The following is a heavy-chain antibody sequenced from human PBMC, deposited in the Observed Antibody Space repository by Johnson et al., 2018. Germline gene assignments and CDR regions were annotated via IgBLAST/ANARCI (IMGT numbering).Heavy chain of an antibody. D-gene: IGHD5-12*01. CDR3: ARGEGVGEVATNSAYPPGPYYYMDG. CDR1: GGSISSYY. CDR2: ISYSGTT. V-gene: IGHV4-59*12. Sequence: QVQLQESGPGLVKPSETLSLTCTVSGGSISSYYWSWIRQPPGKGLEWIGYISYSGTTNYNPSLKSRVTISVDTSKNQFSLKLRSVTAAEAAVYYCARGEGVGEVATNSAYPPGPYYYMDGWAKGTRVTVSS. J-gene: IGHJ6*03.